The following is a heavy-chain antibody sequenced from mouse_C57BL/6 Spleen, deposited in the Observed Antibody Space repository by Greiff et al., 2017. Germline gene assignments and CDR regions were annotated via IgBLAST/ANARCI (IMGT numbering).Heavy chain of an antibody. CDR2: IWSGGST. J-gene: IGHJ1*03. D-gene: IGHD1-1*01. V-gene: IGHV2-4*01. Sequence: QVHVKQSGPGLVQPSQSLSITCTVSGFSLTSYGVHWVRQPPGKGLEWLGVIWSGGSTDYNAAFISRLSISKYKSKSQVFFKMNSLQADDTAIYYCATYYYGSSYDWYFDVWGTGTTVTVSS. CDR1: GFSLTSYG. CDR3: ATYYYGSSYDWYFDV.